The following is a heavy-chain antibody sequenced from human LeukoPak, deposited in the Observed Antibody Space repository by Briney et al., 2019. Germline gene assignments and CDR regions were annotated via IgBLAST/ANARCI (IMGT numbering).Heavy chain of an antibody. V-gene: IGHV3-23*01. CDR1: GFTFNAYA. Sequence: GGSLRLSCAASGFTFNAYARSWVRQAPGKGLEWASYISGSGGSTYYAGSVKGPFTISRDNSRNTLYLQMTTLGAEDTAVYYCASNWRGCSSTTCYGGGLDYWGQGILVTVSS. CDR3: ASNWRGCSSTTCYGGGLDY. CDR2: ISGSGGST. J-gene: IGHJ4*02. D-gene: IGHD2-2*01.